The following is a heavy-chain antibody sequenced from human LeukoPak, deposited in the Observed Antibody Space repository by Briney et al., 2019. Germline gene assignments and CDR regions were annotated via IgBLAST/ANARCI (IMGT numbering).Heavy chain of an antibody. CDR2: IHHSGST. J-gene: IGHJ5*02. V-gene: IGHV4-4*02. CDR3: ARTEAFCSDTSCSNWFDP. CDR1: GASVSRSNW. D-gene: IGHD2-2*01. Sequence: SETLSLTCAVSGASVSRSNWWNWVRQPPGKGLEWIGEIHHSGSTNYNPSLKSRVTMSVDKSKNQFPLKLSSVTAADTAVYYCARTEAFCSDTSCSNWFDPWGQGTLVTVSS.